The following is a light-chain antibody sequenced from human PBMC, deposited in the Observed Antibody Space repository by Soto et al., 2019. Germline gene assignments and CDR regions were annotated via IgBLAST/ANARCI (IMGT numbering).Light chain of an antibody. CDR1: QGIRSY. V-gene: IGKV1-9*01. Sequence: QLTQSPSSLYASVGDRVRIPCRASQGIRSYIAWYQQKPGKAPKLLIYAASTLQSGVPSRFSGSGSGTDFTLTISSLQPEDFATYYCQQLTSYPRTFGPGTKVDIK. CDR3: QQLTSYPRT. J-gene: IGKJ3*01. CDR2: AAS.